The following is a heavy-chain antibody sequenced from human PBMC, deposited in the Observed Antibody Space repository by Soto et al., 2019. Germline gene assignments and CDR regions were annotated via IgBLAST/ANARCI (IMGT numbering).Heavy chain of an antibody. CDR1: GCSISSHY. J-gene: IGHJ6*01. CDR3: ARDLWGYCGADCYPLDV. CDR2: MYNTGST. V-gene: IGHV4-59*11. Sequence: SETLSLTSTVSGCSISSHYWIWIRQPPGKGLEWIGYMYNTGSTIYNPSLKSRVTISVDTSKNQFSLKLNSVTAADTAVYYCARDLWGYCGADCYPLDVWGKGPRSLSPQ. D-gene: IGHD2-21*02.